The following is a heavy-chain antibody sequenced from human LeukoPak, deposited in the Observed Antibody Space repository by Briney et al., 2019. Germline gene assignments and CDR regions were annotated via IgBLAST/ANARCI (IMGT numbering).Heavy chain of an antibody. V-gene: IGHV4-34*01. D-gene: IGHD1-26*01. CDR2: INHRGRT. CDR1: GESLSKYY. CDR3: ASSVGSTDY. J-gene: IGHJ4*02. Sequence: SETLSLTCAVYGESLSKYYWTWIRKSPGKGLEWIGEINHRGRTNLNPSLKSRVTLSVDTSKHQFSLKLTSVTAADAAVYYCASSVGSTDYWGQGTLVTVSS.